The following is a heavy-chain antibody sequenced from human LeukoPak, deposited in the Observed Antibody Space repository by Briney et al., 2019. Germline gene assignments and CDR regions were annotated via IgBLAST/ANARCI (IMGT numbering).Heavy chain of an antibody. CDR2: INPNSGGT. D-gene: IGHD3-22*01. Sequence: ASVKVSCKASGYTFTSYGISWVRQAPGQGLEWMGRINPNSGGTNYAQKFQGRVTMTRDTSISTAYMELSRLRSDDTAVYYCAREEREEFYYDSSGYFIDYWGQGTLVTVSS. J-gene: IGHJ4*02. CDR3: AREEREEFYYDSSGYFIDY. CDR1: GYTFTSYG. V-gene: IGHV1-2*06.